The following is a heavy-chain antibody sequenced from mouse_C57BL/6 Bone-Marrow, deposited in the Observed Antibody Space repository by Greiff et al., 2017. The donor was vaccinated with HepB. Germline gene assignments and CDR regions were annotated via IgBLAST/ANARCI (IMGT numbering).Heavy chain of an antibody. CDR1: GYTFTDYY. J-gene: IGHJ3*01. CDR2: IYPGSGNT. Sequence: VQLQQSGAELVRPGASVKLSCKASGYTFTDYYINWVKQRPGQGLEWIARIYPGSGNTYYNEKFKGKATLTAEKSSSTAYMQLSSLTSEDSAVYFCARSRDVDWFAYWGQGTLVTVSA. D-gene: IGHD3-3*01. CDR3: ARSRDVDWFAY. V-gene: IGHV1-76*01.